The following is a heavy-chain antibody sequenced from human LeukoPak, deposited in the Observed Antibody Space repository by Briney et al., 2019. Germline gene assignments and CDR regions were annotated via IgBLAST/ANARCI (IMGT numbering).Heavy chain of an antibody. CDR1: GFTFSSYE. CDR3: ARTYPDYDFWSGYYRGAYYFDY. V-gene: IGHV3-48*03. Sequence: GGSLRLSCAASGFTFSSYEMNWVRQAPGKGLEWVSYISSSGSTIYYADSVKGRFTISRDNAKNSLYLQMNSLRAEDTAVYYCARTYPDYDFWSGYYRGAYYFDYWDQGTLVTVSS. J-gene: IGHJ4*02. CDR2: ISSSGSTI. D-gene: IGHD3-3*01.